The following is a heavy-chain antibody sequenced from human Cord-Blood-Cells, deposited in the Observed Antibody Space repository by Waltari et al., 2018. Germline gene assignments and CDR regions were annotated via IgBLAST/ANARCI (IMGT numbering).Heavy chain of an antibody. Sequence: QVQLVQSGAEVKKPGASVKVSCKVSGYTLTELSMHWVRPAPGKGLEWMGGFDPEDGETIYAQKFQGRVTMTEDTSTDTAYMELSSLRSEDTAVYYCATYDFWSGYSPNGGYYFDYWGQGTLVTVSS. J-gene: IGHJ4*02. V-gene: IGHV1-24*01. CDR2: FDPEDGET. CDR3: ATYDFWSGYSPNGGYYFDY. D-gene: IGHD3-3*01. CDR1: GYTLTELS.